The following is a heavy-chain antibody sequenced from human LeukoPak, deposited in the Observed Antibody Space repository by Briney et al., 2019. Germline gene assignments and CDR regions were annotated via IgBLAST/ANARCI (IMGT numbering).Heavy chain of an antibody. CDR1: GGSIGSSTYY. Sequence: PSETLSLTCSVSGGSIGSSTYYWGWIRQSPVKGLEWIGSINYSGSTFYNPSLKSRVAMSVDMFNNQFSLKLTSVTATDTAVYYCASGIDARSDSSVWGQGTLVTVSS. CDR2: INYSGST. D-gene: IGHD6-19*01. J-gene: IGHJ4*02. V-gene: IGHV4-39*01. CDR3: ASGIDARSDSSV.